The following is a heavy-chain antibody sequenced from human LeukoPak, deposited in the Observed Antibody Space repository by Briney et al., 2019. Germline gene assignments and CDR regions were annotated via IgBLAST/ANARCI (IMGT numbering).Heavy chain of an antibody. CDR2: ISGSGATT. J-gene: IGHJ4*02. V-gene: IGHV3-23*01. CDR1: GFTFSSCA. D-gene: IGHD1-26*01. CDR3: AKDQSRVGASDPFDY. Sequence: PGGSLRLSCAASGFTFSSCAMTWVRQAPGKGLEWVSSISGSGATTYYADSVKGRFTISRDNSNNTVYLQMNSLRAEDTAVYYCAKDQSRVGASDPFDYWGQGMQAGVSS.